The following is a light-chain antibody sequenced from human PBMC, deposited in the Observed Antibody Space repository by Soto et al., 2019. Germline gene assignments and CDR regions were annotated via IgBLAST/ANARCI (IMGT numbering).Light chain of an antibody. Sequence: EILLTQSPATLPVSPGERATLSCRASQSVGSNLAWFQQKPGQAPRLLIYGSSTRAIGVPARFSGSGSGADFTLTISNLQSEDFAVYYCQQYTNWSPITFGQGTRLEIK. CDR3: QQYTNWSPIT. CDR1: QSVGSN. J-gene: IGKJ5*01. CDR2: GSS. V-gene: IGKV3-15*01.